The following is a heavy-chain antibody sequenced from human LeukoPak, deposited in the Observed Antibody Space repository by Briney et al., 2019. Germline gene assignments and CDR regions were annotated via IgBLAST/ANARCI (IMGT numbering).Heavy chain of an antibody. CDR3: ARGAPPVAYCGGDCSDYNWFDP. J-gene: IGHJ5*02. Sequence: SETLSLTCTVSGGSVSSGSYYWSWIRQPPGKGLEWIGEINHSGSTNYNPSLKSRVTISVDTSKNQFSLKLSSVTAADTAVYYCARGAPPVAYCGGDCSDYNWFDPWGQGTLVTVSS. CDR2: INHSGST. CDR1: GGSVSSGSYY. D-gene: IGHD2-21*02. V-gene: IGHV4-39*07.